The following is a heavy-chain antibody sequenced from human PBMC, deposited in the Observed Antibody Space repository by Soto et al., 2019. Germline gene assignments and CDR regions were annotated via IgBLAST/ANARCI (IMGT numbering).Heavy chain of an antibody. CDR1: GFTFSSYG. D-gene: IGHD3-10*01. J-gene: IGHJ4*02. CDR2: ISYDGSNK. V-gene: IGHV3-30*18. Sequence: QVQLVESGGGVVQPGRSLRLSCAASGFTFSSYGMHWVRQAPGKGLEWVAVISYDGSNKYYADSVKGRFTISRDNSKNTLYLQMNSLRAEDTAVYYCAKDTYYYGSGFAYWGQGTLVTVSS. CDR3: AKDTYYYGSGFAY.